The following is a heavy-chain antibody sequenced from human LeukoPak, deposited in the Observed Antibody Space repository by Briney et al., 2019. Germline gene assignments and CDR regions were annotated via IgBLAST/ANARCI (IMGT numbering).Heavy chain of an antibody. CDR3: ASSDSSGYYYSLDY. J-gene: IGHJ4*02. V-gene: IGHV1-69*05. CDR2: IIPLFGTA. D-gene: IGHD3-22*01. Sequence: SVKVSCKASGGTFSSYAISWVRQAPGQGREWMGGIIPLFGTANYAKKFQGRVTITTDESTSTAYMELSSLRSEDTAVYYCASSDSSGYYYSLDYWGQGTLVTVSS. CDR1: GGTFSSYA.